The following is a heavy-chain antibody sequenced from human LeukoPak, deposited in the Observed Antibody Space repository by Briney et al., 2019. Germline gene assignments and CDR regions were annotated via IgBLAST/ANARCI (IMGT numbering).Heavy chain of an antibody. Sequence: GGSLRLSCAASGFTFRNAWMNWVRQAPGKGLEWVGRIKSKTDGGTTDYAAPVKGRFTISRDDSKNTLYLQINSLKTEDTAVYYCTTDTHYYDSSGYYYFAYWGQGTLVTVSS. CDR2: IKSKTDGGTT. D-gene: IGHD3-22*01. CDR3: TTDTHYYDSSGYYYFAY. CDR1: GFTFRNAW. J-gene: IGHJ4*02. V-gene: IGHV3-15*01.